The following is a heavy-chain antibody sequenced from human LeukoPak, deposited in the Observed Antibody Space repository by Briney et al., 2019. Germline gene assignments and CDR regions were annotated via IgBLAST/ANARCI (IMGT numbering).Heavy chain of an antibody. Sequence: PSETLSLTCTVSGGFVSSGGYYWSWIRQPPGKTLEWIGYIYYSGDTKYNPALESRVTISVDTSKNQFSLKLSSVTAADTAVYYCASRFYPALGYCSGGSCYLQERWGQGTLVTVSS. CDR1: GGFVSSGGYY. CDR2: IYYSGDT. V-gene: IGHV4-61*08. CDR3: ASRFYPALGYCSGGSCYLQER. J-gene: IGHJ4*02. D-gene: IGHD2-15*01.